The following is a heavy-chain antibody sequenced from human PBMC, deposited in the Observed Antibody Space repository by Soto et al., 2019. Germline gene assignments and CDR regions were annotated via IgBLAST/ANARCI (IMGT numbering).Heavy chain of an antibody. CDR3: ARAGGTVAAINFYGLDV. J-gene: IGHJ6*02. V-gene: IGHV4-31*02. D-gene: IGHD1-26*01. CDR2: TYYIGSP. Sequence: WTWIRQHPGKGLEWIGYTYYIGSPYYNPSLQSRVTISVDTSKNQVSLKLSSVTAADTAVYYCARAGGTVAAINFYGLDVWGQGTTVTVSS.